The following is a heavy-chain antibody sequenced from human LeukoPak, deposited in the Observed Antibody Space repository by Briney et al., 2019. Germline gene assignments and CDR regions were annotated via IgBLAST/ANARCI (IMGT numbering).Heavy chain of an antibody. V-gene: IGHV4-59*12. D-gene: IGHD3-22*01. J-gene: IGHJ4*02. CDR1: GGSISSYY. CDR2: IYCSGST. CDR3: ARWGTYYYDSSGYYADY. Sequence: PSETLSLTCTVSGGSISSYYWSWIRQPPGKGLEWIGYIYCSGSTNYNPSLKSRVTISVDTSKNQFSLKLSSVTAADTAVYYCARWGTYYYDSSGYYADYWGQGTLVTVSS.